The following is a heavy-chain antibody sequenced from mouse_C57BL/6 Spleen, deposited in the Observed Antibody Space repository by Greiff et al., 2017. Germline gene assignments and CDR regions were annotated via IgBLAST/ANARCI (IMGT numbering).Heavy chain of an antibody. CDR3: ARGDSNYFYAMDY. V-gene: IGHV1-61*01. CDR2: IYPSDSET. CDR1: GYTFTSSW. D-gene: IGHD2-5*01. J-gene: IGHJ4*01. Sequence: QVQLQQPGAELVRPGSSVKLSCKASGYTFTSSWMDWVKQRPGQGLEWIGNIYPSDSETHYNQKFKDKATLTVDKSSSTAYMQLSSLTSEDSAVYYCARGDSNYFYAMDYWGQGTSVTVSS.